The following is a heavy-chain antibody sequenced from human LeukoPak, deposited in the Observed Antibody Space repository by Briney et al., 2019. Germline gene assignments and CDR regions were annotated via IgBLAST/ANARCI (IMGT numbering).Heavy chain of an antibody. D-gene: IGHD2-21*02. CDR1: GFTFSDAW. CDR3: STSLRGSDCCLDY. V-gene: IGHV3-15*01. J-gene: IGHJ4*02. CDR2: IKSKTDGGTT. Sequence: PGRSLRLSCAASGFTFSDAWVSWVRQAPGMGLEWVGRIKSKTDGGTTDYAAPVKGRFTISRDDSSGTLYLLMNSLKTEDTAVYYCSTSLRGSDCCLDYWGQGTLVAVSS.